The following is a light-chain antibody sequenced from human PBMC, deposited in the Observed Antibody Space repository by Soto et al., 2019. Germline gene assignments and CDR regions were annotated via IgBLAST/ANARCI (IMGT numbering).Light chain of an antibody. J-gene: IGKJ1*01. CDR3: QQYNNWPPWT. CDR1: QSVSSN. V-gene: IGKV3-15*01. Sequence: EIVMTQSPATLSVSPGVRATLSCRASQSVSSNLAWYQQKPGQAPRLLIYGASTRATGIPARFSGSGSGTEFTLTIRSLQSEDFAVYYCQQYNNWPPWTFGQGTKVEIK. CDR2: GAS.